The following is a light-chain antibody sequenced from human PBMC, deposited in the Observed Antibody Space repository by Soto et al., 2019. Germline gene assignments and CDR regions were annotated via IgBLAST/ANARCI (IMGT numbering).Light chain of an antibody. CDR3: SSYTSSSARV. CDR2: DVT. J-gene: IGLJ1*01. V-gene: IGLV2-14*01. CDR1: SSDVGGYNH. Sequence: QSALTQSASVSGSPGQAITISCTGTSSDVGGYNHVSWYQQHPGKAPKLMIYDVTNRPSGVSDRFSGSKSGNTASLTISGLQAEDEADYYCSSYTSSSARVFGTGTQLTVL.